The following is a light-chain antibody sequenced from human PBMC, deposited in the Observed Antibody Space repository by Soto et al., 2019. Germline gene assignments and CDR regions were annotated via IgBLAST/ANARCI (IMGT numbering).Light chain of an antibody. CDR2: DGS. CDR3: QVYGMSPKT. Sequence: GDRVTINCRASQQFTSYVNWYQQKDGKAPKLLISDGSTLQTGVPPRFSGTGSGTDFTLTISRLEPEDFAVYYCQVYGMSPKTFGQGTKVDI. CDR1: QQFTSY. J-gene: IGKJ1*01. V-gene: IGKV1-39*02.